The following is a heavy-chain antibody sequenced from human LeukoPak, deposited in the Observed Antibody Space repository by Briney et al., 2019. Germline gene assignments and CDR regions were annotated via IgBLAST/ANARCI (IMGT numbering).Heavy chain of an antibody. J-gene: IGHJ4*02. D-gene: IGHD3-22*01. CDR1: GYTFTSYG. CDR3: AREAKGSSGYYCYFDY. Sequence: GASVKVSCKASGYTFTSYGISWVRQAPGQGLEWMGWISAYNGNTNYAQKLQGRVTMTTDTSTSTAYMELGSLRSDDTAVYYCAREAKGSSGYYCYFDYWGQGTLVTVSS. CDR2: ISAYNGNT. V-gene: IGHV1-18*01.